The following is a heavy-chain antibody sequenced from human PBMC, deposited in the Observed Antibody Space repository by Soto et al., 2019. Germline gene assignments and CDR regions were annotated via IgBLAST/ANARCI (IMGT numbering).Heavy chain of an antibody. Sequence: PSQTLSLTCAISGDSVSSNSAAWNWIRQSPSRGLEWLGRTYYRSKWYNDYAVSVKSRITINSDTSKNQFSLQLNSVTPEDTAVYYCARDKDIVVVPAAIRAYYYYGMDVWGQGTTVTVSS. D-gene: IGHD2-2*02. CDR2: TYYRSKWYN. CDR3: ARDKDIVVVPAAIRAYYYYGMDV. CDR1: GDSVSSNSAA. J-gene: IGHJ6*02. V-gene: IGHV6-1*01.